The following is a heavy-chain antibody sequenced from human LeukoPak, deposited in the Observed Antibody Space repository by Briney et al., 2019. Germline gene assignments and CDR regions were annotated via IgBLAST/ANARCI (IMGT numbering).Heavy chain of an antibody. Sequence: SETLSLTCAVYGGSFSGYYWSWIRQPPGKGLEWIGEINHSGSTNYNPSLKSRVTISGDTSKNQFSLKLSSVTAAVTAVYYCARGLDFCSGQKPFFDDWGQGTLVTVSS. J-gene: IGHJ4*02. D-gene: IGHD3-3*01. CDR3: ARGLDFCSGQKPFFDD. CDR1: GGSFSGYY. V-gene: IGHV4-34*01. CDR2: INHSGST.